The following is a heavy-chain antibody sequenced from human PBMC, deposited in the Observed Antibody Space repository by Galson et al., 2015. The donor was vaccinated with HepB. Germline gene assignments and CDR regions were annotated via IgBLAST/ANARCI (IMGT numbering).Heavy chain of an antibody. CDR3: VKNRNTQLQNWGFVMDALDF. CDR1: QFSFRSYA. CDR2: ITMNGLST. D-gene: IGHD7-27*01. V-gene: IGHV3-64D*06. J-gene: IGHJ3*01. Sequence: SLRLSCAASQFSFRSYAMNWVRQAPGRGLQYVSSITMNGLSTYYADSVKGRFTISRDNSKSTLYLQMSSLRADDTAVYYCVKNRNTQLQNWGFVMDALDFWGQGTVVTVSS.